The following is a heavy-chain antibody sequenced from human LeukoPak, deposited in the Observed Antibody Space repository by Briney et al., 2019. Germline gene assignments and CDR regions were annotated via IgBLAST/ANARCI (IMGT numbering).Heavy chain of an antibody. J-gene: IGHJ4*02. Sequence: SSETLSLTCTASGGSISSDSYYWGWIRQPPGEGLEWIGSIYYTGSTGYNPSLKSRVTISIDTSKNQFSLKLTSVTAADTAVYYCARDYGEYYFDYWGQGTLVTVSS. CDR1: GGSISSDSYY. V-gene: IGHV4-39*07. CDR3: ARDYGEYYFDY. D-gene: IGHD4-17*01. CDR2: IYYTGST.